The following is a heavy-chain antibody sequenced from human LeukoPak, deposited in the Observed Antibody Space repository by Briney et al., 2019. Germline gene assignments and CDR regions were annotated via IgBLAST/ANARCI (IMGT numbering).Heavy chain of an antibody. CDR1: GGSISSYS. J-gene: IGHJ4*02. CDR3: AGGSGPYNY. Sequence: SETLSLTCTVSGGSISSYSWSWIRQSPGKGLEWIGYISYTGSTNYNPSLKSRVTISVGTSKNQFSLKLSSVTAADTAVYYCAGGSGPYNYWGQGTLVTVSS. CDR2: ISYTGST. V-gene: IGHV4-59*01. D-gene: IGHD3-16*01.